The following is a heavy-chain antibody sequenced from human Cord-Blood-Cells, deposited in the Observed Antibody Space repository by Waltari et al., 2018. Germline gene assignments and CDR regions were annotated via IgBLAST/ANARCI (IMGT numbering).Heavy chain of an antibody. J-gene: IGHJ4*02. CDR3: ARVGIAAAGTIDY. V-gene: IGHV4-30-4*08. D-gene: IGHD6-13*01. CDR1: GGSISSGDYY. CDR2: IYYSGST. Sequence: QVQLQESGPGLVKPSQTLSLTCTVSGGSISSGDYYWNWIRQPPGKGLEWIGYIYYSGSTYYNPSLKSRVTISVDTSKNQFSLKLSSVTAADTAVYYCARVGIAAAGTIDYWGQGTLVTVSS.